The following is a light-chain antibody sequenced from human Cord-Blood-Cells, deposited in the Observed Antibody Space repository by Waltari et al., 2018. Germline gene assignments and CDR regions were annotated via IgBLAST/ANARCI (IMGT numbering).Light chain of an antibody. CDR3: QQRSNWPGT. J-gene: IGKJ1*01. CDR2: DAS. V-gene: IGKV3-11*01. CDR1: QSVSSY. Sequence: EIVLTQSTVTLSLSPGERATLPCRASQSVSSYLAWYQQKPGQAPRLLIYDASNRATGIPAMFRGSGSGTDFTLTISSLEPEDFAVYYCQQRSNWPGTFGQGTKVEIK.